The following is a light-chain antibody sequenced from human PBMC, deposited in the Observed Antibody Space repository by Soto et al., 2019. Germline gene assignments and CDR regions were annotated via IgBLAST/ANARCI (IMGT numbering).Light chain of an antibody. V-gene: IGLV2-14*01. Sequence: QCVLTQPASVSGSPGQSITISCTGTSSDVGGYNYVSWYQQRPGKAPKLMIYDVSNRPSGVSNRFSGSKSGNTASLTISGLQAEDEADYYCSSYTSSSTLYVFGTGTKVTVL. J-gene: IGLJ1*01. CDR1: SSDVGGYNY. CDR2: DVS. CDR3: SSYTSSSTLYV.